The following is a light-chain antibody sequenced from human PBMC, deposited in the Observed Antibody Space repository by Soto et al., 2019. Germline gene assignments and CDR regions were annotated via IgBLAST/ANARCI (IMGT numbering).Light chain of an antibody. J-gene: IGKJ1*01. CDR3: QQYGSSPWT. Sequence: EYVLTQSPGTLSLSPGERATLSCRASQSVSSSSLAWYQQKPGQAPRLLIYDASSRATGIPDRFSGSGSGTDFTLTISRLESEDFAVYYCQQYGSSPWTFGQGTKVDIK. V-gene: IGKV3-20*01. CDR1: QSVSSSS. CDR2: DAS.